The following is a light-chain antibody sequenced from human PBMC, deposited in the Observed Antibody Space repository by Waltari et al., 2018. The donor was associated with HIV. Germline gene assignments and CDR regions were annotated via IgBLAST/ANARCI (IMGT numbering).Light chain of an antibody. J-gene: IGLJ1*01. CDR3: SSYTSSSTLGV. Sequence: QSALTQPASVSGSPGQSITISCPGTSSDVGGSNYVSWYQQHPGKAPKLMIYEVSNRPSGVSNRFSGSKSGNTASLTISGLQAEDEADYYCSSYTSSSTLGVFGTGTKVTVL. CDR2: EVS. V-gene: IGLV2-14*01. CDR1: SSDVGGSNY.